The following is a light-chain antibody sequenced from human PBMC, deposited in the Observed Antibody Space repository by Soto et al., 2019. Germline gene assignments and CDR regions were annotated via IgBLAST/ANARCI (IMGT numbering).Light chain of an antibody. CDR1: QSVSSSY. CDR3: QMYGTSPPVT. Sequence: EIVLTQSPGTLSLSPGERATLSCRASQSVSSSYLAWYQQKPGQAPRLLIYGASSRATGIPDRFSGSGSGTDFTLTISRLEPEDVAVYYCQMYGTSPPVTFGQGTKLDIK. V-gene: IGKV3-20*01. J-gene: IGKJ2*01. CDR2: GAS.